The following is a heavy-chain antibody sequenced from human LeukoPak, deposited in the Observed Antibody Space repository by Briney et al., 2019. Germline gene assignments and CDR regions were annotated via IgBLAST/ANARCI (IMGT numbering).Heavy chain of an antibody. CDR3: ARAGRGYNYGFVPSELDYYYYYMDV. CDR1: GGSISSYY. V-gene: IGHV4-59*01. J-gene: IGHJ6*03. D-gene: IGHD5-18*01. Sequence: SETLSLTCTVSGGSISSYYWSWIRQPPGKGLEWIGYVYYSGSTNYKPSLKSRVTISVDTSKNQFSLKLSSVTAADTALYYCARAGRGYNYGFVPSELDYYYYYMDVWGKGTTVTVSS. CDR2: VYYSGST.